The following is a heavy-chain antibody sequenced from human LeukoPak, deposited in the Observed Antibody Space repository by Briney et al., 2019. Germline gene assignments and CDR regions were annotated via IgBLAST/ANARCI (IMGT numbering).Heavy chain of an antibody. J-gene: IGHJ4*02. CDR3: ARDQTLYYDSSGIDY. D-gene: IGHD3-22*01. V-gene: IGHV1-18*01. CDR2: ISAYNGNT. Sequence: ASVKVSCKASGYTFTSYGISWVRQAPGQGLEWMGWISAYNGNTNYAQKLQGRVTITADKSTSTAYMELSSLRSEDTAVYYCARDQTLYYDSSGIDYWGQGTLVTVSS. CDR1: GYTFTSYG.